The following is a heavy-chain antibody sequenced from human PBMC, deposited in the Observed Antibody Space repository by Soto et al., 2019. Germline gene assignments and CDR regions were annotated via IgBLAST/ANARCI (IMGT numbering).Heavy chain of an antibody. V-gene: IGHV1-8*01. Sequence: QVQLVQSGAEVKKPGASVKVSCKASGYTFTSYDINWVRQATGQGLEWMGWMNPNSDNTGYAQKLRSRATMTRNTPISKANIELNILRSENTAVYYCARDKRFFELMVYAYWGKGSQFTVSS. CDR3: ARDKRFFELMVYAY. D-gene: IGHD2-8*01. J-gene: IGHJ4*02. CDR2: MNPNSDNT. CDR1: GYTFTSYD.